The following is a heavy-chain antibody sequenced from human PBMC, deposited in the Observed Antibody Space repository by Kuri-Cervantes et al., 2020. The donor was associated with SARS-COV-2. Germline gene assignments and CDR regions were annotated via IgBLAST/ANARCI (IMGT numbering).Heavy chain of an antibody. CDR2: IIPIFGTA. J-gene: IGHJ6*03. CDR3: ARGGLRSSAATYYYYYMDV. CDR1: CGTFSGYT. D-gene: IGHD6-6*01. Sequence: SVQVTCKAFCGTFSGYTIIWLRQAPGQGLEWMGGIIPIFGTANDAQKFQGRVTITTDESTSTAYMELSSLRSEDTAVYYCARGGLRSSAATYYYYYMDVWGKGTTVTVSS. V-gene: IGHV1-69*05.